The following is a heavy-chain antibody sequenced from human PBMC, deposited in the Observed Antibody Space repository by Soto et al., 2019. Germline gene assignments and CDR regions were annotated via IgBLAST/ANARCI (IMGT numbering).Heavy chain of an antibody. V-gene: IGHV3-21*01. J-gene: IGHJ4*02. CDR2: ISSGSSYI. Sequence: GGCLRLSCAASGITFRSYSMNWVRQAPGKGLEWVSSISSGSSYINYADSVKGRFTISRDNSKNTLYLQMNSLRAEDTAVYYCAKDRRDGYNWYGGVLDYWGQGTLVTVSS. D-gene: IGHD1-26*01. CDR1: GITFRSYS. CDR3: AKDRRDGYNWYGGVLDY.